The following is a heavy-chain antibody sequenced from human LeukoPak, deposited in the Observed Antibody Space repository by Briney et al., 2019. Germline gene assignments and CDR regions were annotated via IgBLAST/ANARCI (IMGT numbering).Heavy chain of an antibody. V-gene: IGHV3-30*18. Sequence: GGSLRLSCAASGFTFSSYGMHWVRQASGKGLEWVAVISYDGSNKYYADSVKGRFTISRDNSKNTLYLQMNSLRAEDTAVYYCAKGLLQYYYYYYMDVWGKGTTVTVSS. J-gene: IGHJ6*03. CDR3: AKGLLQYYYYYYMDV. CDR1: GFTFSSYG. D-gene: IGHD4-11*01. CDR2: ISYDGSNK.